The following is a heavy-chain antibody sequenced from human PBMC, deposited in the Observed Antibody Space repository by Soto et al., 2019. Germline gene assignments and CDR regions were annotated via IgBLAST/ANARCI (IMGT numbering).Heavy chain of an antibody. CDR1: GFMFSDYS. D-gene: IGHD4-17*01. Sequence: GGSLRLSCAGSGFMFSDYSMNWVRQAPGKGLEWVSYITSSGDSTYYADSVKGRFTVSRDNAKNSLFLQMNGLRDEDTAVYYCARLPKGSTVTSWGQGTLVTVSS. J-gene: IGHJ4*02. V-gene: IGHV3-48*02. CDR3: ARLPKGSTVTS. CDR2: ITSSGDST.